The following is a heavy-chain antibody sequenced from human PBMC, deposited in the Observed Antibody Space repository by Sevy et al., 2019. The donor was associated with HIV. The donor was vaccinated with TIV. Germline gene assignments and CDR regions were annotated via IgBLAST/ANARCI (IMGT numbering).Heavy chain of an antibody. Sequence: GGSLRLSCAASGFTFSSYAMSWVRQAPGKGLEWVSAISGSGGSTYYADSVKGRFTISRDNSKNTLYPQMNSLRAEDTAVYYCAKELRGYSYGRLFDYWGQGTLVTVSS. J-gene: IGHJ4*02. V-gene: IGHV3-23*01. CDR2: ISGSGGST. CDR1: GFTFSSYA. CDR3: AKELRGYSYGRLFDY. D-gene: IGHD5-18*01.